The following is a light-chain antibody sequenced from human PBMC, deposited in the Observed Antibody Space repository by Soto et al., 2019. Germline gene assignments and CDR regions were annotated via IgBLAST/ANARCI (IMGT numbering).Light chain of an antibody. CDR3: QQYDNLPLT. V-gene: IGKV1-33*01. CDR2: DAS. Sequence: DIQMTQSPSSLSASVGDRVTITCQASQDISNYLNWYQQKPGKAPKLLIYDASNLETGVPSRFSGSGSGTDFTFIISSLQHEDIATYYCQQYDNLPLTFGPGTKVDIK. J-gene: IGKJ3*01. CDR1: QDISNY.